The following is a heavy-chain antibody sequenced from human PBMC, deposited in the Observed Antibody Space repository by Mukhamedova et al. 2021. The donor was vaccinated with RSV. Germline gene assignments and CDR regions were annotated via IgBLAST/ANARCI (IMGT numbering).Heavy chain of an antibody. D-gene: IGHD2-2*01. CDR2: IIPILGIA. CDR3: ARERPPPDIVVVPAATTGGSWFDP. J-gene: IGHJ5*02. V-gene: IGHV1-69*10. Sequence: GGIIPILGIANYAQKFQGRVTITADESTSTAYMELSSLRSEDTAVYYCARERPPPDIVVVPAATTGGSWFDPWGQGTLVTVSS.